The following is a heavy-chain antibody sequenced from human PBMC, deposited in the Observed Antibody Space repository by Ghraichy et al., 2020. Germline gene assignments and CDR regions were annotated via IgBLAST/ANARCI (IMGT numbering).Heavy chain of an antibody. Sequence: GGSLRLSCAASGFTFSSYGMHWVRQAPGKGLEWVAFIRYDGSNKYYADSVKGRFTISRDNSKNTLYLQMNSLRAEDTAVYYCAKEIQEWLPQDYWGQGTLVTVSS. D-gene: IGHD6-19*01. CDR2: IRYDGSNK. CDR3: AKEIQEWLPQDY. CDR1: GFTFSSYG. J-gene: IGHJ4*02. V-gene: IGHV3-30*02.